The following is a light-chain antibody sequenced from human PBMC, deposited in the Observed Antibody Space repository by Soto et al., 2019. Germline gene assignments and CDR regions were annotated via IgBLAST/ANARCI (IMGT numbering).Light chain of an antibody. CDR3: AAWDDSLSGV. V-gene: IGLV1-47*01. CDR2: RNN. J-gene: IGLJ3*02. Sequence: QPVLTQPPSASGTPGQRVTISCSGSSSNIGNNHVYWYQQLPGTAPKLLIYRNNERPSGVPDRFSGSKSGTSASLVISGLRSEDEADYYCAAWDDSLSGVFGGGTQLTVL. CDR1: SSNIGNNH.